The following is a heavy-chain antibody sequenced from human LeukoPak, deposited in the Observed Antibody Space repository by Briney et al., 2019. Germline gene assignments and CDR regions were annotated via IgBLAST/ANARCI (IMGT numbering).Heavy chain of an antibody. CDR3: ARGDYGDYY. J-gene: IGHJ4*02. Sequence: PGGSLRLSCAASGFTLSSYSMNWVRQAPGKGLEWISYISSVTTTIYYADPVKGRFTISRDSAKNSLYLQMNSLRDEDTAVYYCARGDYGDYYWGQGTLVTVSS. V-gene: IGHV3-48*02. D-gene: IGHD4-17*01. CDR2: ISSVTTTI. CDR1: GFTLSSYS.